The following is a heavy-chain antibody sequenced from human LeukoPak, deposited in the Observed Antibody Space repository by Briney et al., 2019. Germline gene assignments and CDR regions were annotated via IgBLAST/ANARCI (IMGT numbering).Heavy chain of an antibody. CDR1: GYTFTGYC. V-gene: IGHV1-2*02. J-gene: IGHJ4*02. CDR3: ARRGYYHSSGYYYFDY. CDR2: INPNSGGT. D-gene: IGHD3-22*01. Sequence: ASVKVSCKASGYTFTGYCMHWVRQAPGQGLEWMGWINPNSGGTNYAQKFQGRVTMTRDTSISTAYMELSRLRSDDTAVYYCARRGYYHSSGYYYFDYWGQGTLVTVSS.